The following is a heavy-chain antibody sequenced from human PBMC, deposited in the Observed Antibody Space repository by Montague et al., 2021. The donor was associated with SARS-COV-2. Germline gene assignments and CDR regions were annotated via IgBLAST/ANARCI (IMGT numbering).Heavy chain of an antibody. D-gene: IGHD1-26*01. J-gene: IGHJ6*03. Sequence: SETLSLTCAVFDGSFSNFYWSWIRQPPGKGLEWIGEINHSGTTYYNPSLKSRVTIPVDTSRSQFSLKLNSVTAADAAVYYCASGDDNGSGYLDVWGNGTTVTVSS. CDR1: DGSFSNFY. CDR3: ASGDDNGSGYLDV. V-gene: IGHV4-34*01. CDR2: INHSGTT.